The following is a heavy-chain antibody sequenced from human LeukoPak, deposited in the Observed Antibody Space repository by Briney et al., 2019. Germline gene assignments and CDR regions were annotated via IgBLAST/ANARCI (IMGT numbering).Heavy chain of an antibody. D-gene: IGHD6-13*01. V-gene: IGHV1-18*01. J-gene: IGHJ5*02. Sequence: GASVKVSSKASGYTFTSYGISWVRQAPGQGLEWMGWISAYNGNTNYAQKLQGRVTMTTDTSTSTAYMELRSLRSDDTAVYYCARGPSSSWYQYNWFDPWGQGTLVTVSS. CDR3: ARGPSSSWYQYNWFDP. CDR2: ISAYNGNT. CDR1: GYTFTSYG.